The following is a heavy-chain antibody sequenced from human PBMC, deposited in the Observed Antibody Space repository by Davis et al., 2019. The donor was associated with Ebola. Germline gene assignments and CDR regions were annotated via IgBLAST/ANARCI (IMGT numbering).Heavy chain of an antibody. D-gene: IGHD3-22*01. CDR2: TKPDGSEK. V-gene: IGHV3-7*03. Sequence: GESLKISCAASGFTFSNYWMSWVRQAPGKGLQWVANTKPDGSEKFYVDSVKGRFPISRDNTRNSLYLQMDRLRAEDTALYYCVRGDFYDSSGPDHTFIDAFDIWGQGTMVTVSS. CDR3: VRGDFYDSSGPDHTFIDAFDI. CDR1: GFTFSNYW. J-gene: IGHJ3*02.